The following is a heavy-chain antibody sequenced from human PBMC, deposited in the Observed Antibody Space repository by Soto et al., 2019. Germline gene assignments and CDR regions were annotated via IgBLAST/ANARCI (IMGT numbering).Heavy chain of an antibody. V-gene: IGHV3-30-3*01. Sequence: GGSLRLSCAASGFTFSSYAMHWVRKAPHKGLEWVAVISYDGSNKNYADSGKGRITIYRDNSKNTLYLQMNSLRAEDTAVYYCAREWELRDHSRLDYYFDYWGQGTLVTVSS. CDR2: ISYDGSNK. D-gene: IGHD1-26*01. CDR1: GFTFSSYA. CDR3: AREWELRDHSRLDYYFDY. J-gene: IGHJ4*02.